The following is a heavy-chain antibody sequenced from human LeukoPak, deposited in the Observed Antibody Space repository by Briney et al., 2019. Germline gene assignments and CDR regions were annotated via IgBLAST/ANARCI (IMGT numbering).Heavy chain of an antibody. CDR1: GYTFTGYY. V-gene: IGHV1-2*02. CDR2: INPNSGGT. J-gene: IGHJ6*02. D-gene: IGHD3-22*01. CDR3: ARESLDYYYDSSGYYDPARYYYCGMDV. Sequence: GASVKVFCKASGYTFTGYYMHWVRQAPGQGLEWMGWINPNSGGTNYAQEFQGRVTMTRDTSISTAYMELSRLRSDDTAVYYCARESLDYYYDSSGYYDPARYYYCGMDVWGQGTTVTVSS.